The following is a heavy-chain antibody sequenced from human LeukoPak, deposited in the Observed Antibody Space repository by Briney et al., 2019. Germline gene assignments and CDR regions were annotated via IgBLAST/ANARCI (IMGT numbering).Heavy chain of an antibody. CDR1: GFTFSTYA. V-gene: IGHV3-23*01. J-gene: IGHJ4*02. Sequence: GGSLRLSCAASGFTFSTYAMSWVRQAPGKGLEWVSTVSTSGRSTYYADSVKGRFTISRDNSKNTLYLQMNSLRAEDTAVYYCAKDPYINSRSGGFDYWGQGTLVTVSS. CDR2: VSTSGRST. CDR3: AKDPYINSRSGGFDY. D-gene: IGHD3-10*01.